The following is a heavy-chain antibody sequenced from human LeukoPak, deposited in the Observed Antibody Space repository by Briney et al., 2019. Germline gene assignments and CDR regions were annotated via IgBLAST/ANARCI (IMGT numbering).Heavy chain of an antibody. V-gene: IGHV3-7*01. D-gene: IGHD2-15*01. CDR1: GLTFSSYW. CDR2: TKEDGSAK. J-gene: IGHJ3*02. CDR3: ARDYDYFSGHNLDAYDI. Sequence: GGSLRLSCVASGLTFSSYWMTWVRQAPGKALEWEANTKEDGSAKSYVDSVKGRFTISRDNAKNSLYLQMDSLRVEDTAVYYCARDYDYFSGHNLDAYDIWGQGTAVTVSS.